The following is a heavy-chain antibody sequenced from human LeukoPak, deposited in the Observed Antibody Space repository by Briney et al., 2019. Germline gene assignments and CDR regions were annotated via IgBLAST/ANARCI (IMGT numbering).Heavy chain of an antibody. CDR1: GFPLDGYG. CDR3: ARDYGRSDAFDI. CDR2: IKWNGGST. V-gene: IGHV3-20*04. J-gene: IGHJ3*02. D-gene: IGHD1-26*01. Sequence: GGPLSLSCAASGFPLDGYGMNWVRQAPGKGVEGVSGIKWNGGSTGYADSVKGRFSISRDNAKNYLYLQMNSLRAEDTALYYCARDYGRSDAFDIWGQGTMVTVSS.